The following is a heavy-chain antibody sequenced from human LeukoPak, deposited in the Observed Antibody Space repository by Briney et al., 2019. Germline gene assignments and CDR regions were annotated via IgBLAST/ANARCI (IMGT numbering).Heavy chain of an antibody. CDR2: ISAGGNNT. D-gene: IGHD2-2*01. Sequence: GGSLRLSCAASGFTFSNYDMGWVRQAPGKGLEWVAVISAGGNNTLYADSVRGRVTISRDNSRNAVDLQMNSLRAEDTAVYYCGKRSTSLRGRGNYWGQGALVTVSS. CDR3: GKRSTSLRGRGNY. CDR1: GFTFSNYD. V-gene: IGHV3-23*01. J-gene: IGHJ4*02.